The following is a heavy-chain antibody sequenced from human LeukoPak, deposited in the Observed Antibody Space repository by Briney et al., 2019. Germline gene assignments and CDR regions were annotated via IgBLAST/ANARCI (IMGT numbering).Heavy chain of an antibody. Sequence: PGGSLRLSCAASGFTFSSYGMSWVRQAPGKGLEWVSAISGSGGSTYYADSVKGRFTISRDNSKNTLYLQMNSLRAEGTAVYYCAKRSRYASIGAFDIWGQGTMVTVSS. CDR2: ISGSGGST. CDR1: GFTFSSYG. CDR3: AKRSRYASIGAFDI. J-gene: IGHJ3*02. D-gene: IGHD2-2*01. V-gene: IGHV3-23*01.